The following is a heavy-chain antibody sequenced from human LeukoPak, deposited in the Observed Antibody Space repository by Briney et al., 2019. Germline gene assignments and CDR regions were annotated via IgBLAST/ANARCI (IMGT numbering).Heavy chain of an antibody. D-gene: IGHD3-10*01. CDR3: ASRVWFGVRNWFDP. Sequence: SVKVSCEASGGTFSSYAISWVRQAPGQGLEWMGGIIPILGTANYAQKFQGRVTITTDESTSTAYMELSSLRSEDTAVYYCASRVWFGVRNWFDPWGQGTLVTVSS. V-gene: IGHV1-69*05. CDR2: IIPILGTA. CDR1: GGTFSSYA. J-gene: IGHJ5*02.